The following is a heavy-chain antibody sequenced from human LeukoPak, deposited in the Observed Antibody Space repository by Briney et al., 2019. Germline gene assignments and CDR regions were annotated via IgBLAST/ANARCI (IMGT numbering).Heavy chain of an antibody. V-gene: IGHV4-31*03. CDR1: GGSISSGDYY. Sequence: SETLSLTCTVSGGSISSGDYYWSWIRQPPGKGLEWIGYIYYSGSTYYNPSLKSRVTISVDTSKNQFSLKLSSVTAADTAVYYCATVDTAMVNLGYYYGMDVWGQGTTVTVSS. CDR2: IYYSGST. D-gene: IGHD5-18*01. CDR3: ATVDTAMVNLGYYYGMDV. J-gene: IGHJ6*02.